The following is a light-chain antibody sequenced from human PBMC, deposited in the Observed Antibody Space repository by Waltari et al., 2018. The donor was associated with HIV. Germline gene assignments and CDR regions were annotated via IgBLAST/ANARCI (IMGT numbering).Light chain of an antibody. CDR1: SSTLARNT. J-gene: IGLJ1*01. Sequence: QSVLTQPPSASGTPGQRVTTSCSGSSSTLARNTLNLYQQFPGTTPKVVIYSSNQRPSGVPDRFSGARSGTSASLAISGLQSEDEAHYYCAAWDDSLDGYVFGPGTEVTVL. CDR3: AAWDDSLDGYV. V-gene: IGLV1-44*01. CDR2: SSN.